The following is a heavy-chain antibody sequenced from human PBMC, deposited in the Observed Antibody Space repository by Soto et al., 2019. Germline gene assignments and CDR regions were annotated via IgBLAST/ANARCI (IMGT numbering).Heavy chain of an antibody. CDR3: ATSYGSGYRAFDY. D-gene: IGHD3-10*01. J-gene: IGHJ4*02. V-gene: IGHV1-69*02. CDR2: VNPILSMS. Sequence: QVQLVQSGAELKKPGSSVKVSCKASGDTFSFYTINWVRQAPGLGLEWMGRVNPILSMSNYAQKFQGRVTMTADNSTSTASMELRSLRSEATAFYYCATSYGSGYRAFDYWGPGALVTVSS. CDR1: GDTFSFYT.